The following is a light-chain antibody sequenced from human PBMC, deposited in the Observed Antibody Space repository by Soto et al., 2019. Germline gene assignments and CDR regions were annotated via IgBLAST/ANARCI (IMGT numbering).Light chain of an antibody. CDR2: GAS. Sequence: EVVWTQYPDTLSLPPGERSTLSCMASQSVSNNYLAWYQQKPGQAPRLLIYGASTRATGTTARFSGSGSGTEFTLTISSLQSEDFAVYFCQQYDNWPWTFGPGTKVDIK. CDR1: QSVSNN. V-gene: IGKV3-15*01. CDR3: QQYDNWPWT. J-gene: IGKJ1*01.